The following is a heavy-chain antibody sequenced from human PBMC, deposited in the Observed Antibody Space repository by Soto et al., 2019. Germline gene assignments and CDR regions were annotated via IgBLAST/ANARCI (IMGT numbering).Heavy chain of an antibody. CDR2: MNPNSGNT. D-gene: IGHD1-20*01. Sequence: ASVKVSCKASGYTFTSYDINWVRQATGQGLEWMGWMNPNSGNTGYAQKFQGRVTMTRNTSISTAYMELSSLRSEDTAVYYCARGRWGPTTYNWNLGDFDYWGQGTLVTVSS. CDR1: GYTFTSYD. CDR3: ARGRWGPTTYNWNLGDFDY. J-gene: IGHJ4*02. V-gene: IGHV1-8*01.